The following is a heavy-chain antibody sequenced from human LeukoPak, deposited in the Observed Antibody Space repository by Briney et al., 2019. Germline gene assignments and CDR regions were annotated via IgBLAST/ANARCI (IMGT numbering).Heavy chain of an antibody. V-gene: IGHV3-21*01. J-gene: IGHJ4*02. Sequence: GGSLRLSCAASGFTFSSYSMNWVRQAPGKGLEWVSSISSSSSYIYYADSVKGRFTISRDNAKNSLYLQMNSLRAEDTAVYYCAKENPYYYDSSEDQGYWGQGTLVTVSS. CDR2: ISSSSSYI. D-gene: IGHD3-22*01. CDR1: GFTFSSYS. CDR3: AKENPYYYDSSEDQGY.